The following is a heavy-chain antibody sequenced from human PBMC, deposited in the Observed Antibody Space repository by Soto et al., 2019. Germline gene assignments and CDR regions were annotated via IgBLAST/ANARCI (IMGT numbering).Heavy chain of an antibody. CDR2: ISYDGSNK. CDR1: GFTFSSYA. D-gene: IGHD1-26*01. V-gene: IGHV3-30-3*01. J-gene: IGHJ6*02. CDR3: ARDLGLKVGATDYYYYGMDV. Sequence: QVQLVESGGGVVQPGGSLRLSCAASGFTFSSYAMHWVRQAPGKGLEWVAVISYDGSNKYYADSVKGRFTISRDNSKNTLYLQMNSLRAEDTAVYYCARDLGLKVGATDYYYYGMDVWGQGTTVTVSS.